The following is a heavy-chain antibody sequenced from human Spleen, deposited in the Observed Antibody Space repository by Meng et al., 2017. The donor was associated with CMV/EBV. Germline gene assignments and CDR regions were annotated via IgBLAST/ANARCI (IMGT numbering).Heavy chain of an antibody. CDR2: IYSGGST. Sequence: SCAASGFSVSGNYMSWVRQAPGKGLEWVSVIYSGGSTYYADSVKGRFTISRDNSKNTLYLQMNGLRAEDTAVYYCAGGYKRGNCFDYWGQGTLVTVSS. D-gene: IGHD1-14*01. CDR3: AGGYKRGNCFDY. CDR1: GFSVSGNY. V-gene: IGHV3-53*01. J-gene: IGHJ4*02.